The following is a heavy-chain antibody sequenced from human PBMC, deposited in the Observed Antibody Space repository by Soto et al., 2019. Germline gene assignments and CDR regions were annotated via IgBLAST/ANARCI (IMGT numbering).Heavy chain of an antibody. J-gene: IGHJ4*02. D-gene: IGHD2-8*01. CDR1: GGSINSGAYY. V-gene: IGHV4-31*03. Sequence: QVQLQESGPGLVKPSQTLSLTCTVSGGSINSGAYYWNWIRQHPGKGLEWIGYIHFSGSTYCNPSLKSRVAISADTSHSQCSLRPSSVTSADTAVYYCARDHGVPYFCFWSQIALVTVAS. CDR2: IHFSGST. CDR3: ARDHGVPYFCF.